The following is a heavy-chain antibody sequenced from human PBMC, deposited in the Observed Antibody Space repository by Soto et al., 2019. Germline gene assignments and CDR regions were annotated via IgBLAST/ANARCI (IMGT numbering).Heavy chain of an antibody. CDR2: ISYDGSNK. J-gene: IGHJ4*02. V-gene: IGHV3-30*18. CDR3: AKDILRIAAAGTVVY. D-gene: IGHD6-13*01. Sequence: QVQLVESGGGVVQPGRSLRLSCAASGFTFSSYGMHWVRQAPGKGLEWVAVISYDGSNKYYADTVKGRFTISRDNSKNTLYLQMHSLRAEDTAVYYCAKDILRIAAAGTVVYWGQGTLVTVSS. CDR1: GFTFSSYG.